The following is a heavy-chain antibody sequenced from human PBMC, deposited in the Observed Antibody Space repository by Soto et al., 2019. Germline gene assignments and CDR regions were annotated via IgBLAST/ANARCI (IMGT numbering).Heavy chain of an antibody. Sequence: GGSLRLSCAASGFTFSSYSMNWVRQAPGKGLEWVSSISSSSSYIYYADSVKGRFTISRDNAKNSLYLQMNSLRAEDTAVYYCARDSAAGTVPLYNWLDPWGQGTLVTVSS. CDR3: ARDSAAGTVPLYNWLDP. CDR2: ISSSSSYI. V-gene: IGHV3-21*01. J-gene: IGHJ5*02. CDR1: GFTFSSYS. D-gene: IGHD6-13*01.